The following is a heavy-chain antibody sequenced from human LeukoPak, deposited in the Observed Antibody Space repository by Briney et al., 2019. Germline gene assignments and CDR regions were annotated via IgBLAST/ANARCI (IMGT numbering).Heavy chain of an antibody. J-gene: IGHJ4*02. V-gene: IGHV4-59*12. CDR3: ARGQWFRAF. D-gene: IGHD3-10*01. CDR1: GGSISSYY. CDR2: IYYSGST. Sequence: SETLSLTCTVSGGSISSYYWNWIRQPPGKGLEWIGYIYYSGSTNYNPSLKSRVTISVDTSKNQFSLKMNSVTAADTAVYYCARGQWFRAFWSRGTPVTVSS.